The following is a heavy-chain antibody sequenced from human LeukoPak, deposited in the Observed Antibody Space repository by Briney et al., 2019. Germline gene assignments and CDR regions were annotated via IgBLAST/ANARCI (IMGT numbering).Heavy chain of an antibody. CDR1: VGSISSYY. CDR2: IYYSGST. CDR3: ARFNYYYSSGFDY. V-gene: IGHV4-59*01. D-gene: IGHD3-22*01. J-gene: IGHJ4*02. Sequence: PETLSLTCTVSVGSISSYYWSWIRQPPGKGREWIGYIYYSGSTNYNPSLKSRVTISVDTSKNQFYLKLSSVTAADTAVYYCARFNYYYSSGFDYWGQGTLVTVSS.